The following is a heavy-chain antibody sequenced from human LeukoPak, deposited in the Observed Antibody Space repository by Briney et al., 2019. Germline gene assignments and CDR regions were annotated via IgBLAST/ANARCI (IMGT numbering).Heavy chain of an antibody. D-gene: IGHD2-15*01. CDR1: GGSFSGCY. V-gene: IGHV4-34*01. CDR2: INHSGST. CDR3: ARGPRLLGVKDFDY. Sequence: SETLSLTCAVYGGSFSGCYWSWIRQPPGKGLEWIGEINHSGSTNYNPSLKSRVTISVDTSKNQFSLKLSSVTAADTAVYYCARGPRLLGVKDFDYWGQGTLVTVSS. J-gene: IGHJ4*02.